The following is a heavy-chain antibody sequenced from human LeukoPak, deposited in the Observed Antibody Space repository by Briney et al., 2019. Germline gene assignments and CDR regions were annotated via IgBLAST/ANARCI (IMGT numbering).Heavy chain of an antibody. Sequence: GGSLRLSCAASGFTVSSNYMSWVRQAPGEGLEWVSVIYSGGSTYYADSVKGRFTISRDNSKNTLYLQMNSLRAEDTAVYYCARDEVVVAAAYYYYYGMDVWGQGTTVTVSS. J-gene: IGHJ6*02. CDR3: ARDEVVVAAAYYYYYGMDV. CDR1: GFTVSSNY. CDR2: IYSGGST. D-gene: IGHD2-15*01. V-gene: IGHV3-66*01.